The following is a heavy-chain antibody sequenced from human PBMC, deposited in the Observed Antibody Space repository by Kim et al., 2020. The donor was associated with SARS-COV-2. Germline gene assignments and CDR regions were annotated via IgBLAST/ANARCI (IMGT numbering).Heavy chain of an antibody. CDR3: ARDERATTNYNWFDL. CDR1: GFTVSSNY. CDR2: LYAGGNI. V-gene: IGHV3-66*01. J-gene: IGHJ5*02. Sequence: GGSLRLSCVASGFTVSSNYMSWVRQAPGKGLEWLSVLYAGGNIFYAEYVKGRFTIYRDNSKNTVFLQMNSLRAADTAVYYCARDERATTNYNWFDLWGQGTLVTVFS. D-gene: IGHD2-8*01.